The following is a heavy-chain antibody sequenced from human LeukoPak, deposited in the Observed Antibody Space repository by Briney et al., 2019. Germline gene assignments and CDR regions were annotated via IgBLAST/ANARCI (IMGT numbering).Heavy chain of an antibody. CDR2: ISSSSSYI. V-gene: IGHV3-21*01. Sequence: GGSLRLSCAASGFTFSSYSMNWVRQAPGKGLEWVSSISSSSSYIYYADSVKGRFTISRDNAKNSLYLQMNSLRAEDTAVYYCARERGTSSERYYYYYGMDVWGKGTTVTVSS. J-gene: IGHJ6*04. CDR3: ARERGTSSERYYYYYGMDV. D-gene: IGHD6-19*01. CDR1: GFTFSSYS.